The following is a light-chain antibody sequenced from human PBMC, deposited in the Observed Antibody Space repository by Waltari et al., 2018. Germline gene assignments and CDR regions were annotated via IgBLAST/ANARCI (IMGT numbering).Light chain of an antibody. CDR2: DVS. Sequence: EIVLTQSPATLSLSPGERATLSRRASQSVSSSLGWYQQKPGQAPRLLIYDVSNRATDIPARFSGSGSGTDFTLTISSLEPEDFAVYYCQQRSNWPSITFGQGTRLEIK. CDR1: QSVSSS. CDR3: QQRSNWPSIT. J-gene: IGKJ5*01. V-gene: IGKV3-11*01.